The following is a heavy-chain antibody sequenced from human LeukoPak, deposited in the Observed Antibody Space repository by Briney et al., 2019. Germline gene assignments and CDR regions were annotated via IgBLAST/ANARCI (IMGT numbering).Heavy chain of an antibody. CDR2: IYYSGST. J-gene: IGHJ5*02. D-gene: IGHD6-13*01. V-gene: IGHV4-59*08. CDR3: ARHGYNNWFDP. CDR1: GGSISSYY. Sequence: PSETLSLTCTVSGGSISSYYWSWIRQPPGKGLEWIGYIYYSGSTNCNPSLKSRVTISVDTSKNQFSLKLSSVTAADTAVYYCARHGYNNWFDPWGQGTLVTVSS.